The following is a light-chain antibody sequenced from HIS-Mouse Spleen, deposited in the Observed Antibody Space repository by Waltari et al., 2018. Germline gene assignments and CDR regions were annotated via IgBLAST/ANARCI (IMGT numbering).Light chain of an antibody. J-gene: IGKJ5*01. V-gene: IGKV1-33*01. Sequence: DIQMTQSPSSLSASVGDRVTITYQASQDISNYLNWYQQKPGKAPKLLIYDASNLETGVPSRFSGSGAGTYFTFTISSLQPEDIATYYCQQYDNLPPVITFGQGTRLEIK. CDR3: QQYDNLPPVIT. CDR1: QDISNY. CDR2: DAS.